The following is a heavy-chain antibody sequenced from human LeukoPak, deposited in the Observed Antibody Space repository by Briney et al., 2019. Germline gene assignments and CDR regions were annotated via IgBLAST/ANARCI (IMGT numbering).Heavy chain of an antibody. CDR1: GFTFSSYW. CDR3: ARAEDYYDSSGYYYY. Sequence: GGSLRLSCAASGFTFSSYWMSWVRQAPGKGLEWVANIKQDGSEKYYVDSVKGRFTISRDNAKNSLYLQMNSLRAEDTAVYYCARAEDYYDSSGYYYYWGQGTLVTVSS. CDR2: IKQDGSEK. D-gene: IGHD3-22*01. V-gene: IGHV3-7*03. J-gene: IGHJ4*02.